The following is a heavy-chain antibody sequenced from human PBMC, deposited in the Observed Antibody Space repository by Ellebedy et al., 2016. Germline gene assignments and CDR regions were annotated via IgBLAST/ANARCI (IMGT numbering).Heavy chain of an antibody. D-gene: IGHD3-10*01. V-gene: IGHV1-18*01. CDR2: INPYNGYT. J-gene: IGHJ4*02. CDR1: GYTFTSHG. CDR3: ARALTSYGSGNYFYTNFDF. Sequence: ASVKVSCKAFGYTFTSHGITWVRQAPGQGLEWLGWINPYNGYTNYAQKVHDRVTMTTDTSTATAYMDLRSLTSDDTAVYYCARALTSYGSGNYFYTNFDFWGQGTLVSVSS.